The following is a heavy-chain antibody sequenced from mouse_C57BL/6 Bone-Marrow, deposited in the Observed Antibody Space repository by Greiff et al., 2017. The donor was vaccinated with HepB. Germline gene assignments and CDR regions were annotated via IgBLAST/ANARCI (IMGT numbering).Heavy chain of an antibody. CDR3: ARRGLWLRREAWFAY. D-gene: IGHD2-2*01. CDR2: ISSGGSYT. CDR1: GFTFSSYG. V-gene: IGHV5-6*01. Sequence: EVQLQESGGDLVKPGGSLKFSCAASGFTFSSYGMSWVRQTPDKRLEWVATISSGGSYTYYPDSVKGRFTISRDNAKNTLYLQMSSLKSEDTAMYYCARRGLWLRREAWFAYWGQGTLVTVSA. J-gene: IGHJ3*01.